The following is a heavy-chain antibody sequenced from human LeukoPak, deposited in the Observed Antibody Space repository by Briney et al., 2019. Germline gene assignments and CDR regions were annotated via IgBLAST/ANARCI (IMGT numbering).Heavy chain of an antibody. D-gene: IGHD3-10*01. CDR1: GFTFDDYG. CDR3: VRGFRGGPFDY. J-gene: IGHJ4*02. CDR2: INRNGGST. Sequence: GGSLRLSCAASGFTFDDYGMSWVRQAPGKGLEWVSGINRNGGSTGYADSVKGRVTISRDNAKNPLYLQMNSLRAEDTALYYCVRGFRGGPFDYWGQGTLVTVSS. V-gene: IGHV3-20*04.